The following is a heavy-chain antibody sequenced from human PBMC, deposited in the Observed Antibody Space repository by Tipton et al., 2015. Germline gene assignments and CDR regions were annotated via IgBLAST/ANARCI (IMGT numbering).Heavy chain of an antibody. CDR2: INDAATT. CDR3: ARDATGD. J-gene: IGHJ4*02. V-gene: IGHV4-34*01. Sequence: TLSLTCAVYGGSLSGYYWSWIRQPPGKGLEWVGEINDAATTNYKSSLKSRVTISVDTSKNQFSLKLTSVTAADTAVHYCARDATGDWGQGTRVTVSS. D-gene: IGHD1-14*01. CDR1: GGSLSGYY.